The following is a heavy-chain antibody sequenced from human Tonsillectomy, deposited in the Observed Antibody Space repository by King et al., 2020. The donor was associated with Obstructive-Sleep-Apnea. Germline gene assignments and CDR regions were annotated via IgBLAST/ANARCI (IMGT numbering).Heavy chain of an antibody. CDR3: AKDLGEQWLVGYFQH. J-gene: IGHJ1*01. CDR2: IGWNSGSI. D-gene: IGHD6-19*01. V-gene: IGHV3-9*01. Sequence: VQLVESGGGLVQPVRSLRLSCAASGFTFDDYAMHWVRQAPGKGLEWVSGIGWNSGSIGYADSVKGRFTISRDNAKKSLYLQMNSLRAEDTALYYCAKDLGEQWLVGYFQHWGQGTLVTVSS. CDR1: GFTFDDYA.